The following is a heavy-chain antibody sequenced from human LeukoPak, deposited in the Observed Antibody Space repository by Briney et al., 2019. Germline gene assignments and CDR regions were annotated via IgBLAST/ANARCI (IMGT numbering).Heavy chain of an antibody. CDR1: GGSISSGDYY. Sequence: SQTLSLTCTVSGGSISSGDYYWSWIRQPPGKGLEWIGYIYYSGSTYYDPSLKSRVTISVDTSKNQFSLKLSSVTAADTAVYYCASFGVVIIDGHYFDYWGQGTLVTVSS. J-gene: IGHJ4*02. CDR3: ASFGVVIIDGHYFDY. CDR2: IYYSGST. V-gene: IGHV4-30-4*08. D-gene: IGHD3-3*01.